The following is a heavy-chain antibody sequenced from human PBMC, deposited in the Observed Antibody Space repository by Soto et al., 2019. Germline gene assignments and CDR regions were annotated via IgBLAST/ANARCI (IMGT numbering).Heavy chain of an antibody. V-gene: IGHV3-23*01. CDR1: GFTFSSYA. CDR2: IGESGTPT. D-gene: IGHD2-2*01. Sequence: GGSLRLSCAASGFTFSSYAMKWVRQAPGKGLEWVSLIGESGTPTYYADSVKGRFTISRDNSGNTLFLEMYSLRAEDTAVYYCARYIPGVRYYGMDVWGQGNTVTGS. CDR3: ARYIPGVRYYGMDV. J-gene: IGHJ6*02.